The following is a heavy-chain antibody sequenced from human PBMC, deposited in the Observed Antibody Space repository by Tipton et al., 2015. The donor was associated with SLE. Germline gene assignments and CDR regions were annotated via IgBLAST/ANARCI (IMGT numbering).Heavy chain of an antibody. CDR3: ARHLGASFDF. V-gene: IGHV4-31*03. CDR2: IHDSGAT. CDR1: GGSIRSGVYY. J-gene: IGHJ4*02. Sequence: TLSLTCTVSGGSIRSGVYYWSWIRQHPGKGLEWIWYIHDSGATFYNPSLRSRSAISVDTSQNQFSLRLTSVTAADTAVYYCARHLGASFDFWGQGILVTVSS.